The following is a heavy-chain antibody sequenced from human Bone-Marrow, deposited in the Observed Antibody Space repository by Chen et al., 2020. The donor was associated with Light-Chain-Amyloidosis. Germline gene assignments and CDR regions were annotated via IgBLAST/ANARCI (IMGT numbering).Heavy chain of an antibody. CDR2: IYTSGST. J-gene: IGHJ4*02. D-gene: IGHD3-22*01. V-gene: IGHV4-4*07. Sequence: QVQLQESGPGLVKPSETLSLTCTVSGGSISSYYWSWIRQPAGKGLEWIGRIYTSGSTNYNPSLQSRVTMSVDTSKIQFSLKLSSVTAADTAVYYCAREFQYYYDSSGYVDYWGQGTLVTVSS. CDR3: AREFQYYYDSSGYVDY. CDR1: GGSISSYY.